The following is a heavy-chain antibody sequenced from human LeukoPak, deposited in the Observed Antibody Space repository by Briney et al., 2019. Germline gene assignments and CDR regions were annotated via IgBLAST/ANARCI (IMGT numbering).Heavy chain of an antibody. V-gene: IGHV3-48*04. Sequence: GGSLRLSCAASGFTFSNYSMNWVRQAPGKGLEWVSYISSSSSTIYYADSVKGRFTISRDNAKNSLYLQMNSLRAEDTAVYYCARDWADYGDYFDYWGQGTLVTVSS. CDR2: ISSSSSTI. J-gene: IGHJ4*02. CDR3: ARDWADYGDYFDY. CDR1: GFTFSNYS. D-gene: IGHD4-17*01.